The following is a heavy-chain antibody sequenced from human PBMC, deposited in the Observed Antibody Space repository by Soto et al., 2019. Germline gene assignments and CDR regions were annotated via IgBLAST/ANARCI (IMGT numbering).Heavy chain of an antibody. V-gene: IGHV1-18*01. CDR2: ISAYNVNT. J-gene: IGHJ5*02. D-gene: IGHD2-8*01. Sequence: ASVKVSCKAAGYTFTSYGIICVRQAPGQGLEWMGWISAYNVNTNYAQKLQGRVTMTTDTSTSTAYMELRSLRSDDTAVYYCARDNHLFVREAWFDPWGQGTLVTVSS. CDR1: GYTFTSYG. CDR3: ARDNHLFVREAWFDP.